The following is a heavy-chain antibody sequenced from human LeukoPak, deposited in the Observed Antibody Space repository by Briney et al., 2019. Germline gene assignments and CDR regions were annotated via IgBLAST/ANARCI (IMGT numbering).Heavy chain of an antibody. D-gene: IGHD1-14*01. CDR1: GFSFSVYW. CDR2: IKTDGSIT. J-gene: IGHJ5*02. Sequence: PGGSLRLSCAASGFSFSVYWMHWVRQAPGKGPVWVSRIKTDGSITDYADSVRGRFTVSRDNSENTLYLQMNSLRIEDTALYFCAKVFVLMRGTPENWFDPWGQGTLVTVSS. CDR3: AKVFVLMRGTPENWFDP. V-gene: IGHV3-74*01.